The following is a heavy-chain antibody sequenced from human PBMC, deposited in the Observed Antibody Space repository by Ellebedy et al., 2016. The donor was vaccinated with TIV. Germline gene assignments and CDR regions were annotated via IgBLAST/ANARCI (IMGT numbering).Heavy chain of an antibody. Sequence: GGSLRLFCAASGFSFRSYWMSWVRQAPGKGLEWVANIYQDGSNQYYVDSVKGRFTISSDNANKSLFLQMNSLRGEDTAVDYCARRGGYCDYAVQINSWFDRWGRGTLVTVSS. V-gene: IGHV3-7*01. J-gene: IGHJ5*02. D-gene: IGHD4-17*01. CDR1: GFSFRSYW. CDR3: ARRGGYCDYAVQINSWFDR. CDR2: IYQDGSNQ.